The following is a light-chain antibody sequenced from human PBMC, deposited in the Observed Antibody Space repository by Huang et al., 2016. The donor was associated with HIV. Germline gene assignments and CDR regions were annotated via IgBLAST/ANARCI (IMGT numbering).Light chain of an antibody. CDR3: QQLHSYPIT. J-gene: IGKJ5*01. Sequence: QLTQSPSSLSMSVGDRVIITCQASQDIANSLAWYQHKPGRAPKLLISAASTLQSGVPARVSGGSAGTYFTLTITNRQPDDFASYYCQQLHSYPITFGQGTRLDI. CDR2: AAS. V-gene: IGKV1-9*01. CDR1: QDIANS.